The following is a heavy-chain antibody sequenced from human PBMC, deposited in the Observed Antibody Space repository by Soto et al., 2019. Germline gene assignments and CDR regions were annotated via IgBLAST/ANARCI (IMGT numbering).Heavy chain of an antibody. CDR1: GFTFSSYG. CDR3: ASACLERDLDP. Sequence: QVQLMESGGGVVQPGRSLRLSCAASGFTFSSYGIHWVRQAPGKGLEWVAVSWYDGSNNHFADSVKGRFTISKDNSKNTLYVQMNSLEAEDTDVYYCASACLERDLDPWGQGTLVLVSS. CDR2: SWYDGSNN. V-gene: IGHV3-33*01. J-gene: IGHJ5*02. D-gene: IGHD6-25*01.